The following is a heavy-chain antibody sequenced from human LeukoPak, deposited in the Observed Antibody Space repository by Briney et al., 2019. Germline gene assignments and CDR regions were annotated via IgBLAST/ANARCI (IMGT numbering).Heavy chain of an antibody. CDR1: GGSINSYY. D-gene: IGHD2-2*01. Sequence: SETLSLTCTVSGGSINSYYWSWIRQPAGKGQEWIGRFYTSGSTNYNPSFKSRATMSIDTSKNQFSLKLNSVTAADTAVYYCARGRRSIVVVPAARRGYYYMDVWGNGTTVTVSS. J-gene: IGHJ6*03. V-gene: IGHV4-4*07. CDR2: FYTSGST. CDR3: ARGRRSIVVVPAARRGYYYMDV.